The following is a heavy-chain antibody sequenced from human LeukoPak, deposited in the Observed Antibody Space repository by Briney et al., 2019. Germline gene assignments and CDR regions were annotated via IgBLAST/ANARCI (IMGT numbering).Heavy chain of an antibody. D-gene: IGHD1/OR15-1a*01. J-gene: IGHJ6*02. CDR1: GGTFSSYA. CDR2: IIPILGIA. CDR3: ARGKQSNYYYYYGMDV. V-gene: IGHV1-69*04. Sequence: SVKVSCKASGGTFSSYAISWVRQAPGQGLEWMGRIIPILGIANYAQKFQGRVTITADKSTGTAYMELSSLRSEDTAVYYCARGKQSNYYYYYGMDVWGQGTTVTVSS.